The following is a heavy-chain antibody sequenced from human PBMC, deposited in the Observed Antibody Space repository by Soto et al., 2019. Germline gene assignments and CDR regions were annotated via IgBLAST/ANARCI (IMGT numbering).Heavy chain of an antibody. Sequence: EVRLLEAGGGLKQPGGSLRLSCAASGFTFKESAMNWVRQAPGKGLEWVASISDTGVSTWYAESVRGRLSISRDNSKNTLYLHMNGLRGEDTTVYYCAKGRGSGWARYLDNWGQGTLVTVSS. CDR2: ISDTGVST. CDR3: AKGRGSGWARYLDN. V-gene: IGHV3-23*01. CDR1: GFTFKESA. J-gene: IGHJ4*02. D-gene: IGHD6-19*01.